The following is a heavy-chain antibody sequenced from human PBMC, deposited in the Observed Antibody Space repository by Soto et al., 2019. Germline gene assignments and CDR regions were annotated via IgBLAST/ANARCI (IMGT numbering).Heavy chain of an antibody. V-gene: IGHV4-34*01. J-gene: IGHJ6*02. CDR2: INHSGST. Sequence: SETLSLTCAVYGGSFSGYYWSWIRQPPGKGLEWIGEINHSGSTNYNPSLKSRVTISVDTSKNQFSLKLSSVTAADTAVYYCARASPPAPVYSSSYYYYYGMDVWGQGTTVTVSS. D-gene: IGHD6-6*01. CDR1: GGSFSGYY. CDR3: ARASPPAPVYSSSYYYYYGMDV.